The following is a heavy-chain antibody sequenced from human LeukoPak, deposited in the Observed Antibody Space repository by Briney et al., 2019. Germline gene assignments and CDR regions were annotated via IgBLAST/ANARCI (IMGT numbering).Heavy chain of an antibody. Sequence: GGSLRLSGAASGFTFSSYWMSWVRQAPGKGLEWVANIKPDGSEKYYVDSVKGRFTISRDNAKNSLYLQVNSLRAEDTAVYYCARVSTHSGTMFYFDYWGQGTLVTVSS. CDR2: IKPDGSEK. CDR1: GFTFSSYW. CDR3: ARVSTHSGTMFYFDY. D-gene: IGHD3-10*01. V-gene: IGHV3-7*01. J-gene: IGHJ4*02.